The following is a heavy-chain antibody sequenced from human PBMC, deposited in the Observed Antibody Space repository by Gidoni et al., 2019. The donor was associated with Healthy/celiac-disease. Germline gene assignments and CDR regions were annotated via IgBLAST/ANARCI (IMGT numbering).Heavy chain of an antibody. J-gene: IGHJ6*02. Sequence: EVQLLESGGGLVQPGGSLRLSCAASGFTFSSYAMSWVRQAPGKGLEWVSAISGSGGSTYYADSVKGRFTISRDNSKNTLYLQMNSLRAEDTAVYYCAKVSPTNYCSGGSCYSHYYYGMDVWGQGTTVTVSS. CDR2: ISGSGGST. D-gene: IGHD2-15*01. CDR1: GFTFSSYA. V-gene: IGHV3-23*01. CDR3: AKVSPTNYCSGGSCYSHYYYGMDV.